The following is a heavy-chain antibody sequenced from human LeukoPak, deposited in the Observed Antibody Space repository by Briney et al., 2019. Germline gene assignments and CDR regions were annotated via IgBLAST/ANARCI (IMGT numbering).Heavy chain of an antibody. J-gene: IGHJ4*02. Sequence: GGSLRLSCAASGFTFSSYAMSWVRQAPGKGLEWVSAISGSGGSTYYADSVKGRFTISRDNAKNTLYLQMNSLRAEDTAVYYCARVSGLVGFDYWGQGTLVTVSS. CDR1: GFTFSSYA. CDR3: ARVSGLVGFDY. D-gene: IGHD6-19*01. V-gene: IGHV3-23*01. CDR2: ISGSGGST.